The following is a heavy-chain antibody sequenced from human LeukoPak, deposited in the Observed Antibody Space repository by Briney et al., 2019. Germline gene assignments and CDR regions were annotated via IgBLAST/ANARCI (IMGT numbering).Heavy chain of an antibody. CDR3: AKSSSSWSPTLYYFDY. V-gene: IGHV3-30*18. Sequence: GGSLRLSCAASGFTFSSYGMHCVRQAPGKGLEWVAVISYDGSNKYYADSVKGRFTISRDNSKNTLYLQMNSLRAEDTAVYYCAKSSSSWSPTLYYFDYWGQGTLVTVSS. CDR1: GFTFSSYG. CDR2: ISYDGSNK. D-gene: IGHD6-13*01. J-gene: IGHJ4*02.